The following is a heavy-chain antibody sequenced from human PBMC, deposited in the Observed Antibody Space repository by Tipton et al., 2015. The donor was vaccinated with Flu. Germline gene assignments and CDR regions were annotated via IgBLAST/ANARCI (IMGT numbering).Heavy chain of an antibody. Sequence: LRLSCAVSGYSISSGYYWGWIRQPPGKGLEWIGSIYHSGSTYYNPSLKSRVTISVDTSKNQFSLKLSSVTAADTAVYYCARLSYDILTGYYPHLDYWGQGTLVTVSS. CDR1: GYSISSGYY. CDR3: ARLSYDILTGYYPHLDY. J-gene: IGHJ4*02. V-gene: IGHV4-38-2*01. CDR2: IYHSGST. D-gene: IGHD3-9*01.